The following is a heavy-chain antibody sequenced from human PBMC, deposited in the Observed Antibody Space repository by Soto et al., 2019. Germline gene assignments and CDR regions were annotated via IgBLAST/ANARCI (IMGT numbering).Heavy chain of an antibody. D-gene: IGHD6-6*01. Sequence: SETLSLTCTVSGGSISSYYWSWIRQPPGKGLEWIGYIYYSGSTNYNPSLKSRVTISVDTSKNQFSLKLSSVTAADTAVYYCARDTYSSWGYYYYGMDVWGQGTTVTVSS. CDR1: GGSISSYY. CDR3: ARDTYSSWGYYYYGMDV. J-gene: IGHJ6*02. V-gene: IGHV4-59*01. CDR2: IYYSGST.